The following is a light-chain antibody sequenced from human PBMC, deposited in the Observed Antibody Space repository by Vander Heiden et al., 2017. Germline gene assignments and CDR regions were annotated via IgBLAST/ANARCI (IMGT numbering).Light chain of an antibody. CDR1: NIGSKS. CDR3: QVWDNSSVV. V-gene: IGLV3-21*02. Sequence: SYVLSQPPSVSVAPGQTARITCGGNNIGSKSVHWYQKKSGQAPVLVVYDDYDRPSGIPERFSGSNSGNTATLTISRVEAGDEADYYCQVWDNSSVVFGGGTKLTVL. CDR2: DDY. J-gene: IGLJ3*02.